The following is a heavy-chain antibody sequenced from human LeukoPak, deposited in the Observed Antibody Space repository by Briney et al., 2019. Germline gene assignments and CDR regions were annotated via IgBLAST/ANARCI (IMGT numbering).Heavy chain of an antibody. CDR3: ARGTSIAVAGKGWFDP. CDR1: GGSISSSSYY. CDR2: IYYSGST. V-gene: IGHV4-39*07. Sequence: SETLSLTCTVSGGSISSSSYYWGWIRQPPGKGLEWSGSIYYSGSTYYNPSLKSRVTISVDTSKNQFSLKLSSVTAADTAVYYCARGTSIAVAGKGWFDPWGQGTLVTVSS. J-gene: IGHJ5*02. D-gene: IGHD6-19*01.